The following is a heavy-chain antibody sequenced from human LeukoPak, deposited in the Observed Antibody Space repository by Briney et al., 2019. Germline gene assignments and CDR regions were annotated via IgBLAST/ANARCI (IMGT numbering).Heavy chain of an antibody. CDR3: ARDRLGGYSYVY. V-gene: IGHV4-61*01. J-gene: IGHJ4*02. CDR2: IYDSGRT. CDR1: GGSVSSGSYF. Sequence: SETLSLTCTVSGGSVSSGSYFWTWIRQSPGKRLEYVGYIYDSGRTNFNPSLKSRVTISKDTSKNQFSLKLSSVTAADTAVYYCARDRLGGYSYVYWGQGSLVTVSS. D-gene: IGHD5-12*01.